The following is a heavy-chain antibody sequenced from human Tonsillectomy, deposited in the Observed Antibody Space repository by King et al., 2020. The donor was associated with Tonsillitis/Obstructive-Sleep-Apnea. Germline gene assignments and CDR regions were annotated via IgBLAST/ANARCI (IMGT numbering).Heavy chain of an antibody. V-gene: IGHV3-33*01. Sequence: VQLVESGGGVVQPGRSLRLSCAASGFTFKNYGMHWVRQTPGKGLEWVAVIWKDGSNKYYADSVKGRFTISRDNYKNTLYLQMNSLRAEDTAVYYCARDPQQQLVRYFDYWGQGTLVTVSS. CDR2: IWKDGSNK. J-gene: IGHJ4*02. CDR3: ARDPQQQLVRYFDY. CDR1: GFTFKNYG. D-gene: IGHD6-13*01.